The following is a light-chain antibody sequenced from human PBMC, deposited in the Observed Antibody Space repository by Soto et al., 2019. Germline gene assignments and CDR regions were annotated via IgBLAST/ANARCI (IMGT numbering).Light chain of an antibody. CDR3: QQYNIYPWT. V-gene: IGKV1-5*03. CDR2: KAS. J-gene: IGKJ1*01. Sequence: DIQMTQSPSTLSASVGDRVTLTCRASQSISSWLARFQQKPGKAPKLLIYKASSLESGVPSRFSGSGSGTDFTLTISSLQPDDFATYYCQQYNIYPWTVGQGTKVDIK. CDR1: QSISSW.